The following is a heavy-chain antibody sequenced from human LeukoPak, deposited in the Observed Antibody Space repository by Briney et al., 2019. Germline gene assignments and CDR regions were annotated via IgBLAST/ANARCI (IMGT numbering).Heavy chain of an antibody. CDR3: ASRRKYSSGWYHDY. D-gene: IGHD6-19*01. CDR2: ISYSGST. V-gene: IGHV4-59*08. J-gene: IGHJ4*02. CDR1: GGSNSSDL. Sequence: SETVSLTCTVSGGSNSSDLWTWIRQPPGKELDWVGYISYSGSTNYNPSLKSRVTISVNKSKNQFSLKLSAVATAVTAGYYCASRRKYSSGWYHDYWGQGTLVTVSS.